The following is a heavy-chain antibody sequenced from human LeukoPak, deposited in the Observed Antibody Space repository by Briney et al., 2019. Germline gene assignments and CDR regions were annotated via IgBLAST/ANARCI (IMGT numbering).Heavy chain of an antibody. CDR3: ARDWELGGWFDP. D-gene: IGHD1-26*01. CDR2: IYHSGST. V-gene: IGHV4-38-2*02. CDR1: GYSISSGYY. Sequence: SETLSLTCAVYGYSISSGYYWGWIRQPPGKGLEWIGSIYHSGSTYYNPSLKSRVTISVDTSKNQFSLKLSSVTAADTAVYYCARDWELGGWFDPWGQGTLVTVSS. J-gene: IGHJ5*02.